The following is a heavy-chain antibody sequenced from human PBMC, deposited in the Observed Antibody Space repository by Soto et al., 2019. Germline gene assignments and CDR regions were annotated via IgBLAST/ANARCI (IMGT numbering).Heavy chain of an antibody. CDR3: AKARGDFWSGYYTARFDY. D-gene: IGHD3-3*01. CDR1: GFTFSSYA. V-gene: IGHV3-23*01. CDR2: ISGSGGST. J-gene: IGHJ4*02. Sequence: GGSLRLSCAASGFTFSSYAMSWVRQAPGKGLEWVSAISGSGGSTYYADSVKGRFTISRDNSKNTLYLQMNSLRAEDTAVYYCAKARGDFWSGYYTARFDYWGQGTLVTVSS.